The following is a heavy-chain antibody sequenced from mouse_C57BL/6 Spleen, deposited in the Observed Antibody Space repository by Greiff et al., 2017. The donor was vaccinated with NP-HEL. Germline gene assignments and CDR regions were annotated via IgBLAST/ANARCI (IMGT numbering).Heavy chain of an antibody. J-gene: IGHJ3*01. Sequence: VQRVESGAELVKPGASVKISCKASGYAFSSYWMNWVKQRPGTGLEWIGQIYPGDGDTNYNGKFKGKATLTADKSSSTAYMQLSSLTSEKSAIYFCAREDWQARLHYGSPLEAWFAYWGQGTLVTVSA. V-gene: IGHV1-80*01. CDR1: GYAFSSYW. CDR3: AREDWQARLHYGSPLEAWFAY. CDR2: IYPGDGDT. D-gene: IGHD1-1*01.